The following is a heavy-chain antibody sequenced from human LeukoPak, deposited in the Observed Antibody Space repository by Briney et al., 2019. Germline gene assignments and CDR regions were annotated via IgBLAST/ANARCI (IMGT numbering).Heavy chain of an antibody. Sequence: GGSLRLSCAASGFTFSNAWMSWVRQAPGKGLEWVSYISSSGSTIYYADSVKVRFTISGANAKNSLYLQMNSLRAEDTAVYYCARATYQWLPDYWGQGTLVTVSS. CDR3: ARATYQWLPDY. J-gene: IGHJ4*02. D-gene: IGHD3-22*01. CDR2: ISSSGSTI. V-gene: IGHV3-11*04. CDR1: GFTFSNAW.